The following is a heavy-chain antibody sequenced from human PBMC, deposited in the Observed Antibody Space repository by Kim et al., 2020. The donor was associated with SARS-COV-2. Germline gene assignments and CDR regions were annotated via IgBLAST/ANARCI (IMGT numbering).Heavy chain of an antibody. CDR1: GFTFSGFR. D-gene: IGHD2-2*01. Sequence: GGSLRLSCAASGFTFSGFRMFWVRQPPGKGLVWVSGISPDGSTSTYADSVKGRFAVSRDNAKNTLYLQMNSLRDDDTAVYYCTMRAWRTTSFDDYSGQGTLVTVSS. CDR3: TMRAWRTTSFDDY. J-gene: IGHJ4*02. CDR2: ISPDGSTS. V-gene: IGHV3-74*01.